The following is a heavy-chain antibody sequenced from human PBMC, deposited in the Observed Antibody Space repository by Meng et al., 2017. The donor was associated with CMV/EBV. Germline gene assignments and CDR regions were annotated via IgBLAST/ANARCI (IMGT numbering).Heavy chain of an antibody. Sequence: GGSLRLSCTASGFTFDYHALHWVRQAAGKGLEWVAGISWNSVSIGYADSVKGRFIISRDNAKNSLYLQMNSLRAEDTAVYYCARGNDFWSGPDDYWGQGTLVTVSS. CDR3: ARGNDFWSGPDDY. J-gene: IGHJ4*02. CDR1: GFTFDYHA. V-gene: IGHV3-9*01. D-gene: IGHD3-3*01. CDR2: ISWNSVSI.